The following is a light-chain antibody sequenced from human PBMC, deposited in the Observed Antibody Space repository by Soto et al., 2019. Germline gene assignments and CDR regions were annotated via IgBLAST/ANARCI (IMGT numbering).Light chain of an antibody. CDR3: QQYNSYSIT. CDR1: QSISSW. Sequence: DIQMTQSPSTLCASVGDRVIIICRASQSISSWLAWYQQKPGKAPKLLIYKASSLESGVPSRFSGSGSGTEFTLTISSLQPDDFATYYCQQYNSYSITFGQGTRLEIK. J-gene: IGKJ5*01. CDR2: KAS. V-gene: IGKV1-5*03.